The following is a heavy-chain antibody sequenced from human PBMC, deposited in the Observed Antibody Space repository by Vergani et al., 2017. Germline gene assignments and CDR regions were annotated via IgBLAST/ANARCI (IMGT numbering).Heavy chain of an antibody. V-gene: IGHV1-69*01. CDR3: ASETLPCSTTSCYRAWDAFYI. Sequence: QVQLVQSGAEVKKPGSSVKVSCKASGGTFSSYAISWVRQAPGQGLEWMGGIIPIFGTANYAQKFQGRVTITADESTTTAYMELSSLRSEDTAVYYCASETLPCSTTSCYRAWDAFYIWGQGTMVTVSS. D-gene: IGHD2-2*01. CDR1: GGTFSSYA. CDR2: IIPIFGTA. J-gene: IGHJ3*02.